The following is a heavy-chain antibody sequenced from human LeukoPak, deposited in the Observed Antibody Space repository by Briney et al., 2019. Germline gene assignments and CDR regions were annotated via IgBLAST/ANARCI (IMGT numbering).Heavy chain of an antibody. CDR1: GGSISSGSYY. V-gene: IGHV4-61*02. J-gene: IGHJ3*02. CDR3: ARDRPNYDFWSGYPYGDAFDI. CDR2: IYTSGST. D-gene: IGHD3-3*01. Sequence: SETLSLTCTVSGGSISSGSYYWSWIRQPAGKGLEWIGRIYTSGSTNYNPSLKSRVTISVDTSKNQFSLKLSSVTAADTAVHYCARDRPNYDFWSGYPYGDAFDIWGQGTMVTVSS.